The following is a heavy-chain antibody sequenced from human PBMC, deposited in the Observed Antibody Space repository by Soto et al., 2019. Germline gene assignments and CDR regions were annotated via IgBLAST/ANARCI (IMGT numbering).Heavy chain of an antibody. CDR3: ARGDYYDTSGPFSDAFDI. J-gene: IGHJ3*02. Sequence: GGSLRLSCAVSGFIFSRYSMNWVRQAPGKGLEWVSSIGTSGSYIYDTDSVKGRFTISRDNTKDSLYLQMNSLRAEDTAVYYCARGDYYDTSGPFSDAFDIWGQGTMVTVSS. CDR2: IGTSGSYI. V-gene: IGHV3-21*01. D-gene: IGHD3-22*01. CDR1: GFIFSRYS.